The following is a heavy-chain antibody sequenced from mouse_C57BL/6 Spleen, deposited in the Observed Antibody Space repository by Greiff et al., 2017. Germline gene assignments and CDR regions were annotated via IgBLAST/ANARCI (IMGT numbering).Heavy chain of an antibody. Sequence: EVQLQESGGGLVQPGGSMKLSCVASGFTFSNYWMNWVRQSPEKGLEWVAQIRLKSDNYATHYAESVKGRFTISRDDSKSSVYLQMNNLRAEDTGIYYCTAIYYDYDYWGQGTSLTVSS. CDR1: GFTFSNYW. J-gene: IGHJ2*02. CDR3: TAIYYDYDY. D-gene: IGHD2-4*01. CDR2: IRLKSDNYAT. V-gene: IGHV6-3*01.